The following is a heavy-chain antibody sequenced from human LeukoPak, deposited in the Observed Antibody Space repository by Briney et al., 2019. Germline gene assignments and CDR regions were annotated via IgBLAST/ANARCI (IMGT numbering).Heavy chain of an antibody. CDR2: VSYDGRND. J-gene: IGHJ4*02. CDR1: GFTFSSYA. V-gene: IGHV3-30*04. CDR3: ARDLYYGTGTYYNPGEFDF. D-gene: IGHD3-10*01. Sequence: PGGSLRLSCATSGFTFSSYAMHWVRQAPGKGLEWVAVVSYDGRNDYYADSVKGRFTISRDNSENTLFLQMNSLRAEDTAVYYCARDLYYGTGTYYNPGEFDFWGQGTLVTVSS.